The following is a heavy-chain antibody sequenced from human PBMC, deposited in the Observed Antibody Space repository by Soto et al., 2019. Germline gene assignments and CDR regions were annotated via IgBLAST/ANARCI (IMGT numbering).Heavy chain of an antibody. J-gene: IGHJ4*02. CDR2: ISYDGSNK. CDR3: AKTVPGYSSSQDY. V-gene: IGHV3-30*18. Sequence: PVGSLRLSGAASGFTFSSYGMHWVRQARGKGLEWVAVISYDGSNKYYADSVKGRFTISRDNSKNTLYLQMNSLRAEDTAVYYCAKTVPGYSSSQDYWGQGTLVTVSS. D-gene: IGHD6-13*01. CDR1: GFTFSSYG.